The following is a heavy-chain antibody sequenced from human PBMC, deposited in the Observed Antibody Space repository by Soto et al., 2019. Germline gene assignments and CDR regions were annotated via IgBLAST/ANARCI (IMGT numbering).Heavy chain of an antibody. CDR3: ARDLPTLRGYNDGLRDFFDY. V-gene: IGHV1-18*01. CDR2: ISAYNGNT. J-gene: IGHJ4*02. CDR1: GYTFTTYG. D-gene: IGHD5-18*01. Sequence: QVQLVQSGAEVKKPGASVKVSCKASGYTFTTYGVSWVRQAPGQGLEYMGWISAYNGNTNYTQNLQGRVTMTTDTSTRTAYMELRSLRSDDTAVYYCARDLPTLRGYNDGLRDFFDYWGQGTLVTVSS.